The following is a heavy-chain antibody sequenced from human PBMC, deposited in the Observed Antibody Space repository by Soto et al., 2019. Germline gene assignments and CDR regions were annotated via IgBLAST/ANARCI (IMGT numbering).Heavy chain of an antibody. CDR1: GDSVSSNSAA. CDR3: ARIHSSSSSDMDV. D-gene: IGHD6-6*01. CDR2: TYYRSKWYY. V-gene: IGHV6-1*01. Sequence: PSQTLSLTCAISGDSVSSNSAAWNWVRQSPSGGLEWLGRTYYRSKWYYGYAVSVKSRITITPDTSKNQFSLQLNSVTPEDTAVYYCARIHSSSSSDMDVWGQGTTVTAP. J-gene: IGHJ6*02.